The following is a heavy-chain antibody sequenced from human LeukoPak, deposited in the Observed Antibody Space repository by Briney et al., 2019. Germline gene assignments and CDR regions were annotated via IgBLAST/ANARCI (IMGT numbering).Heavy chain of an antibody. J-gene: IGHJ5*02. D-gene: IGHD1-7*01. CDR1: GGSFSSYA. Sequence: ASVKVSCKASGGSFSSYAISWVRQAPGQGLEWMGGIIPIFGTANYAQKFQGRVTITTDESTSTAYMELSSLRSEDTAVYYCARGTGTTVGWFDPWGQGTLVTVSS. CDR2: IIPIFGTA. V-gene: IGHV1-69*05. CDR3: ARGTGTTVGWFDP.